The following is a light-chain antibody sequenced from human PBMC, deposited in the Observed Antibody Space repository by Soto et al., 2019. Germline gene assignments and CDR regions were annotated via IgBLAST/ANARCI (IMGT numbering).Light chain of an antibody. CDR1: QSISTS. CDR3: QQTYNFPIT. CDR2: GAT. J-gene: IGKJ5*01. Sequence: DIQMTQSPSSLSASVGDRVTITCRASQSISTSLIWLQQKPRKAPELLIYGATSLQGGVPSRFSGSGSGTDFTLAISSLQPEDFATYYCQQTYNFPITFGQGTRLEIK. V-gene: IGKV1-39*01.